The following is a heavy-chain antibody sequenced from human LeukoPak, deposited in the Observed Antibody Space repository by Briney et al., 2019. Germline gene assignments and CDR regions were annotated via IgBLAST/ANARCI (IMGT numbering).Heavy chain of an antibody. J-gene: IGHJ3*02. D-gene: IGHD5-18*01. CDR3: ARKYSRGAFDI. CDR1: GFTVSNNY. CDR2: IYYSGST. V-gene: IGHV4-59*05. Sequence: PGGSLRLSCAASGFTVSNNYMSWVRQAPGKGLEWIGSIYYSGSTYYNPSLKSRVTISVDTSKNQFSLKLSSVTAADTAVYYCARKYSRGAFDIWGQGTMVTVSS.